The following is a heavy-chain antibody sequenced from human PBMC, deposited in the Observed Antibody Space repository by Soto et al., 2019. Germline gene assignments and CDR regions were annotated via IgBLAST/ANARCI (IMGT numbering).Heavy chain of an antibody. J-gene: IGHJ6*02. D-gene: IGHD2-15*01. V-gene: IGHV3-23*01. Sequence: EVQLLESGGGLVQPGGSLRLSCAASGFTFSSYAMSWVRQAPGKGLEWVSAICGSGGYTYYADSVKGRFTISRDNSKNTLYLQMNSLRAEDTAVYYCAKESGKGYYYAMDVWGQGTTVTVSS. CDR1: GFTFSSYA. CDR2: ICGSGGYT. CDR3: AKESGKGYYYAMDV.